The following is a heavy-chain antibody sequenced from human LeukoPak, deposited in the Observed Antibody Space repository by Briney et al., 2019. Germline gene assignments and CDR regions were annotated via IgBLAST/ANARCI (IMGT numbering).Heavy chain of an antibody. D-gene: IGHD3-16*01. Sequence: SETLSLTCSVSDGSISTDDCYWGWIRQPPGKGLEWIGSINYRGTTYYNPSLKTRVTLSADTSKNDFSLNLRSVTAADTAFYFCARLRGSYKLPYYFDSWGQGTLVPVSS. J-gene: IGHJ4*02. CDR2: INYRGTT. V-gene: IGHV4-39*02. CDR3: ARLRGSYKLPYYFDS. CDR1: DGSISTDDCY.